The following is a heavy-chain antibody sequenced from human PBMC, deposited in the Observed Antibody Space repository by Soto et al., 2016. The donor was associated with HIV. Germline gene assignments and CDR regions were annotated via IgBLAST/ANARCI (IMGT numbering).Heavy chain of an antibody. D-gene: IGHD2-15*01. V-gene: IGHV1-2*02. J-gene: IGHJ4*02. CDR3: ARGPRYCSGGSCYLRYYFDY. CDR1: GYTFTAYY. CDR2: INPNSGGT. Sequence: QVQLVQSGAEVKKPGASVKASCKTSGYTFTAYYMHWVRQAPGQGLEWMGWINPNSGGTNYAQKFQGRVTMTRDTSISTAYMELSRLRSDDTAVYYCARGPRYCSGGSCYLRYYFDYWGQGTLVTVSS.